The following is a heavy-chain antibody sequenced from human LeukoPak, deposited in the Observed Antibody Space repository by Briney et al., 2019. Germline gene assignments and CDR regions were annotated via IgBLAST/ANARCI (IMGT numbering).Heavy chain of an antibody. J-gene: IGHJ4*02. Sequence: SETLSLTCTVSGGSISTDYWNWIRQPPGKGLEWIGYIHYTGRTNYNPSLKSRVTISVKTSKNQFSLKLSSVTAADTAVYYCARGMVRGPNPAFLWGQGTLVTVSS. CDR3: ARGMVRGPNPAFL. CDR2: IHYTGRT. V-gene: IGHV4-59*01. D-gene: IGHD3-10*01. CDR1: GGSISTDY.